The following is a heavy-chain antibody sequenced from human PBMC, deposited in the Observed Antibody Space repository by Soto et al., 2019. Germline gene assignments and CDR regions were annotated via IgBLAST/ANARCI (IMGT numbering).Heavy chain of an antibody. V-gene: IGHV3-23*01. J-gene: IGHJ4*02. D-gene: IGHD3-16*01. CDR1: GATFANHW. Sequence: GGSLRLSCAVSGATFANHWMHWVRQAPGKGLEWVSLISATGGGTYYADSVKGRFTIPRDNSHNTLYLQVHSLTAEDTAVYYCAKDRRAGGNSAFYFDFWGQGAQVTVSS. CDR3: AKDRRAGGNSAFYFDF. CDR2: ISATGGGT.